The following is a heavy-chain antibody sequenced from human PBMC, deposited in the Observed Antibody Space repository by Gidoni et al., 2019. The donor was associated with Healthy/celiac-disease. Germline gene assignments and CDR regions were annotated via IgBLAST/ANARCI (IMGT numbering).Heavy chain of an antibody. D-gene: IGHD3-22*01. J-gene: IGHJ5*02. CDR1: GGTFSSYT. CDR2: IIPILGIA. CDR3: ARTYDSSGYGFDP. V-gene: IGHV1-69*02. Sequence: QVQLVQSGAEVKKPGSSVKVSCKASGGTFSSYTISWVRQAPGQGLEWMGRIIPILGIANYAQKFQGRVTITADKSTSTAYMELSSLRSEDTVVYYCARTYDSSGYGFDPWGQGTLVTVSS.